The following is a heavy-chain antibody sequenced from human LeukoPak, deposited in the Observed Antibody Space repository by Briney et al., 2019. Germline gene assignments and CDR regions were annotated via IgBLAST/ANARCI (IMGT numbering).Heavy chain of an antibody. CDR2: ITPMSGTA. Sequence: ASVKVSCKASGGTFSSYAISWVRQAPGQGLEWMGGITPMSGTAKYAQKFQGRVTITADESTSAAYMELSSLRSDDTAVYYCARESSEFRSLISYWGQGTLVTVSS. J-gene: IGHJ1*01. D-gene: IGHD1-14*01. CDR1: GGTFSSYA. V-gene: IGHV1-69*13. CDR3: ARESSEFRSLISY.